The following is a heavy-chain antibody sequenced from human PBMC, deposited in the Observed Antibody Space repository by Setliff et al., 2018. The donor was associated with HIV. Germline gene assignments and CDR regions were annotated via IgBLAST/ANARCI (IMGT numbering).Heavy chain of an antibody. Sequence: GALRLSCAASGFTFSSYSMNWVRQAPGKGLAWVGRIRSKTDNYATTYAASVKGRFTISRDDSKNTAYLQMNSLRSEDTAVYYCARAYYDSVWGSHRYRFYYFDYWGQGSLVTVSS. CDR1: GFTFSSYS. CDR3: ARAYYDSVWGSHRYRFYYFDY. D-gene: IGHD3-16*02. V-gene: IGHV3-73*01. CDR2: IRSKTDNYAT. J-gene: IGHJ4*02.